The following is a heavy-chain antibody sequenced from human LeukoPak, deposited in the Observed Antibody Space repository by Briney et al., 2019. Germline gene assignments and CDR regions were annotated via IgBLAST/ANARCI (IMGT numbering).Heavy chain of an antibody. CDR1: GVSISSYY. CDR3: ARDARGSSYMDV. CDR2: IYYSGST. D-gene: IGHD3-10*01. V-gene: IGHV4-59*01. Sequence: RPSETLSLTCTVSGVSISSYYWSWIRQPPGKGLEWIGYIYYSGSTNYNPSLKSRVTISVDTSKNQFSLKVSSVTAADTAVYYCARDARGSSYMDVWGQGTTVTVSS. J-gene: IGHJ6*02.